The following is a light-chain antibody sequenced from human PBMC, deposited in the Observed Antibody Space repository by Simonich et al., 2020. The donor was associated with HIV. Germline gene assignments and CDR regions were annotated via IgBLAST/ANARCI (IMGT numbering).Light chain of an antibody. J-gene: IGKJ1*01. CDR1: QSVSTY. V-gene: IGKV3-15*01. Sequence: EIVLTQSPATLSLSPGERATLSCRASQSVSTYLAWYQQKPGQAPMLVIYGASTRATGIPARFSGSGSGTEFTLTISSMQSEDFAVYYCQQEETFGQGTKVEIK. CDR2: GAS. CDR3: QQEET.